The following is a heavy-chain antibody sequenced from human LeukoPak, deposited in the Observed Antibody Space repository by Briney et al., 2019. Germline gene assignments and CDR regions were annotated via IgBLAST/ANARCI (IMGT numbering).Heavy chain of an antibody. CDR2: INHSGST. CDR3: ARSVASDWADY. D-gene: IGHD5-12*01. J-gene: IGHJ4*02. Sequence: KPSETLSLTCAVYGGSFSGYYWSWIRQPPGKGLEWIGEINHSGSTNYNPSLKSRVTISVDTSKNQFSLKLSSVTAADTAVYYCARSVASDWADYWGQGTLVTVSS. CDR1: GGSFSGYY. V-gene: IGHV4-34*01.